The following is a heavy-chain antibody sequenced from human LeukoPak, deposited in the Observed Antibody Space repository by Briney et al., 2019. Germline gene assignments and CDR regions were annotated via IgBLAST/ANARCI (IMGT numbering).Heavy chain of an antibody. CDR1: GYTFTSYY. J-gene: IGHJ5*02. CDR3: ARSYNMHDWSDP. CDR2: IYPGGDST. V-gene: IGHV1-46*01. Sequence: GASVKFSCKASGYTFTSYYIHWLRQAHGRRLEWMGMIYPGGDSTTYAQKLQGRVTMTRDTSTSTVYMDLSSLRSEDTAVYYCARSYNMHDWSDPWGQGTLVTVSS. D-gene: IGHD3-10*01.